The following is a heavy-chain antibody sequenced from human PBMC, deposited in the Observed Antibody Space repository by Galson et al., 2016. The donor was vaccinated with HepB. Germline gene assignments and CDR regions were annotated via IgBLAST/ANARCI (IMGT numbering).Heavy chain of an antibody. Sequence: QSGAEVKKPGESLKISCKGSGYGFPNYWIGWVRQMPGKGLEWMGIIFPGNSDTRYSPSFQGQVTISADKSIRTAYLQWSSLKASDTAIYYCARHGLTATAAGSTFDLWGQGTLVTVSS. J-gene: IGHJ4*02. V-gene: IGHV5-51*01. CDR2: IFPGNSDT. CDR1: GYGFPNYW. CDR3: ARHGLTATAAGSTFDL. D-gene: IGHD6-13*01.